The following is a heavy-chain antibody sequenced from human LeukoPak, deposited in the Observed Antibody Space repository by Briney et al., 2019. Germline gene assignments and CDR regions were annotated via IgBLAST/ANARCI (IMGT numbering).Heavy chain of an antibody. J-gene: IGHJ6*03. D-gene: IGHD6-6*01. Sequence: PGGSLRLSCAASGFTFSGSAMHWVRQASGKGLEWVGRIRSKANSYATAYAASVKGRFTISRDDSKNTAYLQMNSLKTEDTAVYYCSSSSRYYYYYMDVWGKGTTVTVSS. CDR2: IRSKANSYAT. V-gene: IGHV3-73*01. CDR1: GFTFSGSA. CDR3: SSSSRYYYYYMDV.